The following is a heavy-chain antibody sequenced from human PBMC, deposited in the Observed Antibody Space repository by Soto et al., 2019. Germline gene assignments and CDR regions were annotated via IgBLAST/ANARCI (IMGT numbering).Heavy chain of an antibody. V-gene: IGHV3-23*01. CDR1: GFTFSSYV. Sequence: EVRLLESGGGLIQPGGSLRLSCAASGFTFSSYVMSWVRQAPGTGLEWVSGIRGSGTNTYYADSVKGRFTISRDNSKKTLYLQMTSMSAEDTAEYYCAKDNSPYGCYNSFDYWGEGTLVTVSS. CDR3: AKDNSPYGCYNSFDY. D-gene: IGHD1-1*01. CDR2: IRGSGTNT. J-gene: IGHJ4*02.